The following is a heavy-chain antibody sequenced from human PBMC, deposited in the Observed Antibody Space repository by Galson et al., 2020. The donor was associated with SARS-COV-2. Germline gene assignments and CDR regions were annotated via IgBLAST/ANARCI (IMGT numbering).Heavy chain of an antibody. CDR1: GFTFDDYA. Sequence: TGGSLRLSCAASGFTFDDYAMHWVRQVPGRGLEWVSHISWNSGSIGYADSVKGRFTISRDNGKNSLYLQMNNLRTEDTAFYYCVREGFDGMYAEYFQHWGQGTQVIVSS. CDR2: ISWNSGSI. D-gene: IGHD1-26*01. V-gene: IGHV3-9*01. CDR3: VREGFDGMYAEYFQH. J-gene: IGHJ1*01.